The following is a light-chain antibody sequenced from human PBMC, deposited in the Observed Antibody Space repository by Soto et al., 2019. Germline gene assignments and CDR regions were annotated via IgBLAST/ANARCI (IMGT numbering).Light chain of an antibody. J-gene: IGKJ1*01. CDR2: ATS. CDR3: QQTYSAPQT. Sequence: DIQMTQSPSSLSAFVGDRVTITCRASQSISSYLNLYQQKPGKAPNLLIYATSSLQSGVPSRFSGSGSGTDFTLTISSLQAEDFATYFCQQTYSAPQTFGQGTKVDIK. V-gene: IGKV1-39*01. CDR1: QSISSY.